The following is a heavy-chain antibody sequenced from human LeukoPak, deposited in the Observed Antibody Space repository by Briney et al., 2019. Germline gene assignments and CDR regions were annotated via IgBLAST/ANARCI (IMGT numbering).Heavy chain of an antibody. D-gene: IGHD1-26*01. Sequence: SETLSLTCSVSGGSISSNSYYWGWIRQSPGKGLEWIGSIYYSGSTYYNPSLKSRVIMSVDTSKNQFSLRLSSVTAADTAVYYCARSRRSSPHYFDPWGQGTLVTVSS. CDR1: GGSISSNSYY. J-gene: IGHJ5*02. CDR2: IYYSGST. V-gene: IGHV4-39*01. CDR3: ARSRRSSPHYFDP.